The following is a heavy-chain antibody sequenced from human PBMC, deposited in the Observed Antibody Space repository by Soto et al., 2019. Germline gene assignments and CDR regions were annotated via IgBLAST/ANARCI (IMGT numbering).Heavy chain of an antibody. CDR3: ARDRWGKTAMVSWFDP. J-gene: IGHJ5*02. CDR1: GGSISSSSYY. D-gene: IGHD5-18*01. CDR2: IYYSGST. V-gene: IGHV4-39*07. Sequence: SETLSLTCTVSGGSISSSSYYWVWIRQPPGKGLEWIGSIYYSGSTYYNPSLKSRVTISVDTSKNQFSLKLSSVTAADTAVYYCARDRWGKTAMVSWFDPWGQGTLITVSS.